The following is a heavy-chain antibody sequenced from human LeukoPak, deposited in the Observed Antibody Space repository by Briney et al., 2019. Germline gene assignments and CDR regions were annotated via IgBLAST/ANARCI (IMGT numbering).Heavy chain of an antibody. CDR1: GYXFTSYW. J-gene: IGHJ5*02. CDR2: IYPGDSDT. V-gene: IGHV5-51*01. D-gene: IGHD6-19*01. Sequence: GESLKISCNGSGYXFTSYWIGWVRQMPGKGLEWMGIIYPGDSDTRYSPSFQGQVTISADKSISTAYLQWSSLKASDTAMYYCARVEAVAGSNWFDPWGQGTLVTVSS. CDR3: ARVEAVAGSNWFDP.